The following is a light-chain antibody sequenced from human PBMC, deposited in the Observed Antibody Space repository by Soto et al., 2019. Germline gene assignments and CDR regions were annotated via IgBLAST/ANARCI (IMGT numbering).Light chain of an antibody. CDR2: KAS. J-gene: IGKJ1*01. Sequence: DIHMTQSPSTLSASVGDRFTITCRAGQGISSWLAWYQQEPGKAPKLLIYKASSLESGVPSRFRGSGSGTEFTLTISSLPPDDFETYYCQQYNSYPWTFGQGTKVDIK. CDR1: QGISSW. CDR3: QQYNSYPWT. V-gene: IGKV1-5*03.